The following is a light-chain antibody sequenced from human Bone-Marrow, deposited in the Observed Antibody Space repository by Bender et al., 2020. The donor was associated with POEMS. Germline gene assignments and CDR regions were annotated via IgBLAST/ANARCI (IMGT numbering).Light chain of an antibody. CDR3: QMWHFTADWV. Sequence: QSVVTQPPSLSEAPRQKVTISCSGSNSNIGSDFVSWFQQLPGTAPRLLIYDTNKRPSGISDRFSGSKSGTSATLGITGLQTGDEADYYCQMWHFTADWVFGGGTKLTVL. J-gene: IGLJ3*02. CDR2: DTN. V-gene: IGLV1-51*01. CDR1: NSNIGSDF.